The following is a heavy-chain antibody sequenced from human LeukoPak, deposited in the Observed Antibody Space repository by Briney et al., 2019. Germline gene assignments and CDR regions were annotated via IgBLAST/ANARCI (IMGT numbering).Heavy chain of an antibody. CDR1: GFTFSNAW. V-gene: IGHV3-15*01. D-gene: IGHD3-3*01. CDR2: IKSKTDGGTT. J-gene: IGHJ3*02. CDR3: TTLRFLEWLLWAFDI. Sequence: GGSLRLSCAASGFTFSNAWMSWVCQAPGKGLEWVGRIKSKTDGGTTDYAAPVKGRFTISRDDSKNTLYLQMNSLKTEDTAVYHCTTLRFLEWLLWAFDIWGQGTMVTVSS.